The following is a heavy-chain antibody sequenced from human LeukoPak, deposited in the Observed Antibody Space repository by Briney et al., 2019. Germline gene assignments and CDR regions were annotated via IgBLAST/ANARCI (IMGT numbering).Heavy chain of an antibody. J-gene: IGHJ6*02. Sequence: GGSLRLSCAASGFTFDDYAMHWVRQVPGKGLEWVSGISWNSGNIGYADSVKGRFTISRDNAKNSLYLQMNSLRAEDTALYYCAKDFSGSVRGYYGMDVWGQGTTVTVSS. V-gene: IGHV3-9*01. D-gene: IGHD3-10*01. CDR3: AKDFSGSVRGYYGMDV. CDR2: ISWNSGNI. CDR1: GFTFDDYA.